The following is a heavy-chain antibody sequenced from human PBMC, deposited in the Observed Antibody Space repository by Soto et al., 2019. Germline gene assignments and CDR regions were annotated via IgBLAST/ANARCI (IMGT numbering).Heavy chain of an antibody. V-gene: IGHV5-10-1*01. CDR2: IDPSDSYT. Sequence: GESLKISCAASGYTFTTYYITWARQLPGKGLEWVGRIDPSDSYTTYNPSFQGHVTISADKSIRTAYLQWSSLEASDSAMYYCARGDTAVVRKGVDGWGQGTPVTV. J-gene: IGHJ6*02. CDR1: GYTFTTYY. D-gene: IGHD5-18*01. CDR3: ARGDTAVVRKGVDG.